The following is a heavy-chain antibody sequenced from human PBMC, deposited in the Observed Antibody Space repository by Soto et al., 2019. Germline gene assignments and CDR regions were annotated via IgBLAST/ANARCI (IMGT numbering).Heavy chain of an antibody. J-gene: IGHJ4*02. D-gene: IGHD2-2*01. CDR2: ISANGQGI. Sequence: EVQLLESGGGLVQPGGSLRLSCTASGFTFTYYAFSWVRQAPGKGLEWVSAISANGQGIYYADSVRGRFTISRDNSKNTVFLHMDSLRAEDTAVYYWAKDRDYPRDQFHYWGQGTLVTVSS. V-gene: IGHV3-23*01. CDR1: GFTFTYYA. CDR3: AKDRDYPRDQFHY.